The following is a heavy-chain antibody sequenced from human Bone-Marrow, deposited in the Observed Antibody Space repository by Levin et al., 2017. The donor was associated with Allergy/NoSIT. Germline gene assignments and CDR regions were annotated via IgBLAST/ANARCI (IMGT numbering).Heavy chain of an antibody. CDR2: IRSNTEGGTT. D-gene: IGHD2-15*01. J-gene: IGHJ4*02. V-gene: IGHV3-15*01. CDR1: GFSLNYAW. CDR3: AANLLLLRPAAY. Sequence: GGSLRLSCAASGFSLNYAWMSWVRQAPGRGLEWVGRIRSNTEGGTTDYAAAVKGRFTISRDASKSRLYLQMNSLKTEDTAGYYCAANLLLLRPAAYWGQGALVTVSS.